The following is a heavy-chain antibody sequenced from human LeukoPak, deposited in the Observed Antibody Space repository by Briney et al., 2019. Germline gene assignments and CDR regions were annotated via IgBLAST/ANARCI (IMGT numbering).Heavy chain of an antibody. CDR3: ARRVGLNYYDSSGYPDY. CDR2: ISAYNGNT. Sequence: ASVKVSCKASGYTFTSYGISWVRQAPGQGLEWMGWISAYNGNTNYAQKLQGRVTMTTDTSTSTAYMELRSLRSDDTAVYYCARRVGLNYYDSSGYPDYWGQGTLVTVSS. D-gene: IGHD3-22*01. J-gene: IGHJ4*02. V-gene: IGHV1-18*01. CDR1: GYTFTSYG.